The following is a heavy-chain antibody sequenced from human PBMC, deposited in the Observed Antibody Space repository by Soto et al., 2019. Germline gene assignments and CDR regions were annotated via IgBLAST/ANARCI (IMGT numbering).Heavy chain of an antibody. CDR1: GGSISSGGYS. CDR2: IHHSGST. Sequence: QLQLQESGSGLLRPSQTLSLTCAVSGGSISSGGYSWSWIRQASGWGLEWIAYIHHSGSTYYNPSLKRRVTISPDRSKNLFSLRFTYVTAADTAVYYCARERGEYCSGPSCYRGTFNWFDPWGQGTLVTVSS. J-gene: IGHJ5*02. D-gene: IGHD2-2*02. CDR3: ARERGEYCSGPSCYRGTFNWFDP. V-gene: IGHV4-30-2*01.